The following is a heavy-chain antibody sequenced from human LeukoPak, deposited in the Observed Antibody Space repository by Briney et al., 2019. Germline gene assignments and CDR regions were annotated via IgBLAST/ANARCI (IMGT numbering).Heavy chain of an antibody. V-gene: IGHV4-34*01. Sequence: SETLSLTCAVYGGSFSGSNWSWIRQPPGKGLEWIGEIYNSGSTIYNPSLKSRVTISVDTSKNQFSLKLSSVTAADTAVYYCARIEPKYYYGSGNIGYYGMDVWGQGTTVTVSS. J-gene: IGHJ6*02. CDR1: GGSFSGSN. CDR3: ARIEPKYYYGSGNIGYYGMDV. D-gene: IGHD3-10*01. CDR2: IYNSGST.